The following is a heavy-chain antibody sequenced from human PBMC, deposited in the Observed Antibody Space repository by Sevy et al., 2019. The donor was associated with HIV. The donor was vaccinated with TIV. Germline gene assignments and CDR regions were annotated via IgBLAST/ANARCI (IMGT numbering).Heavy chain of an antibody. V-gene: IGHV1-8*01. Sequence: ASVKVSCKASGYTFTSYDINWVRQATGQGLEWMGWMNPNSGNTGYAQKFQGTVTMTRNTSISTAYMELSSLRSEDTAVYYCARAYNWNYSGYYYYYGMDVWGQGTTVTVSS. J-gene: IGHJ6*02. D-gene: IGHD1-7*01. CDR1: GYTFTSYD. CDR2: MNPNSGNT. CDR3: ARAYNWNYSGYYYYYGMDV.